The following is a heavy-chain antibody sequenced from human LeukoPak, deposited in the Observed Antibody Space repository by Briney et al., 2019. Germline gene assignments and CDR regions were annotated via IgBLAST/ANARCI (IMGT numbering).Heavy chain of an antibody. V-gene: IGHV3-21*01. D-gene: IGHD1-26*01. CDR1: GFTFSSYS. Sequence: GRSLRLSCAASGFTFSSYSMNWVRQAPGKGLEWVSSISSSSSYIYYADSVKGRFTISRDNAKNSLYLQMNSLRAEDTAVYYCARDLPGSYCAFDIWGQGTMVTVSS. J-gene: IGHJ3*02. CDR2: ISSSSSYI. CDR3: ARDLPGSYCAFDI.